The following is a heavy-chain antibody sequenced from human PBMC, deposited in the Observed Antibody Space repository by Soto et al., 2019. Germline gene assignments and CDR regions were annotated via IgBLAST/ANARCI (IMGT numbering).Heavy chain of an antibody. D-gene: IGHD2-2*01. CDR3: VRRFCSGTSCRSNWFDP. CDR1: CYIFTNYW. Sequence: PGESLMISCEGSCYIFTNYWIGWLRQMPRKGLEWMGIVNADDSTTTYSQSFQGQVIISADKSVRSAYLQWSSLKDSDTATYYCVRRFCSGTSCRSNWFDPWGQGTLVTVSS. J-gene: IGHJ5*02. V-gene: IGHV5-51*01. CDR2: VNADDSTT.